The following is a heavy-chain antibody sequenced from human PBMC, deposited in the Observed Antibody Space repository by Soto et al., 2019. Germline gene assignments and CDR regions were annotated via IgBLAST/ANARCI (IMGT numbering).Heavy chain of an antibody. V-gene: IGHV3-72*01. J-gene: IGHJ4*02. CDR1: GFTLSDRY. Sequence: PGGSLRLSCTASGFTLSDRYMDWVRQAPGKGLEWVGRTRDKAHSYTTEYAASVKGRFTISRDDSKNSLYMQMNSLKTEDTAVYYCARVAYCSGGSCYPFDYWGQGTLVTVSS. CDR3: ARVAYCSGGSCYPFDY. CDR2: TRDKAHSYTT. D-gene: IGHD2-15*01.